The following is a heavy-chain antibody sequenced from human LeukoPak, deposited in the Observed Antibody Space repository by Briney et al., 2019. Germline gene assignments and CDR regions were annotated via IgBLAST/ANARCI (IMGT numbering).Heavy chain of an antibody. J-gene: IGHJ3*02. CDR2: ISAYNGNT. Sequence: ASVKVSCKASGYTFTSYGISWVRQAPGQGLEWMGWISAYNGNTNYAQKLQGRVTMTTDTSTSTAYMELRSLRSDDTAVYYCARDNYYDSSDDAFDTWAKGQRSPSLQ. CDR1: GYTFTSYG. D-gene: IGHD3-22*01. V-gene: IGHV1-18*01. CDR3: ARDNYYDSSDDAFDT.